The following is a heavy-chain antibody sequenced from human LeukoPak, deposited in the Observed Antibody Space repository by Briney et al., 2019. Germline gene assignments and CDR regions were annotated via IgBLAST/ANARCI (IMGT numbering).Heavy chain of an antibody. Sequence: GESLKISCKGSGYSFTSYWIGWVRQMPGKGLEWMGIIYPGDSDTRYSPSFQGQVTISADKSISTASLQWSSLKASDTAMYYCARHEVGATTGNAFDIWGQGTMVTVSS. CDR1: GYSFTSYW. J-gene: IGHJ3*02. D-gene: IGHD1-26*01. CDR3: ARHEVGATTGNAFDI. CDR2: IYPGDSDT. V-gene: IGHV5-51*01.